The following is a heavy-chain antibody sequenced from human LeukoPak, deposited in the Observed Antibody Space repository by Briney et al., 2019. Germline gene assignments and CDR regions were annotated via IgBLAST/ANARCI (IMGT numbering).Heavy chain of an antibody. Sequence: ASVKVSCTASGYTFTVYYMHWVRQAPGQGLEWMGRINPNSGGTNYAQKFQGRVTMTRDTSISTAYMELSRLRSDDTAVYYCASFYYDSTNPNWFDPWGQGTLVTVSS. CDR3: ASFYYDSTNPNWFDP. CDR2: INPNSGGT. D-gene: IGHD3-22*01. J-gene: IGHJ5*02. CDR1: GYTFTVYY. V-gene: IGHV1-2*06.